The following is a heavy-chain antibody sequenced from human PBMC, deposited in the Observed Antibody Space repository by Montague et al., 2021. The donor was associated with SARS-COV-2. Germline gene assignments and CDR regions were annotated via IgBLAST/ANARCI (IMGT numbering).Heavy chain of an antibody. CDR3: ARTPVSGYHGGVDS. Sequence: SETLSLTCTVSGGSISTYYWSWIRQPAGKGLEWIGRIFTSGTASYSPSLKSRVTMAVDTSKNQFSLKVTSVTAADTAVYYCARTPVSGYHGGVDSWGQGALVTVSS. V-gene: IGHV4-4*07. J-gene: IGHJ4*02. CDR1: GGSISTYY. D-gene: IGHD2-2*01. CDR2: IFTSGTA.